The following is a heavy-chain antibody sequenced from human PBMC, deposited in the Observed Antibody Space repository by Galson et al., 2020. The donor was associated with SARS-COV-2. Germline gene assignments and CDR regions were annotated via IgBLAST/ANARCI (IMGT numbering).Heavy chain of an antibody. D-gene: IGHD2-8*01. J-gene: IGHJ4*02. CDR2: IGASDGTT. Sequence: GESLKISCAASGFSFGTYVMRWVRQAPGKGFAWVSSIGASDGTTEYADSVKGRFTISRDNAKYTLYLQMNSLRVEDTATYYCVKPHRTVYGEGYWGQGNLVTVSS. V-gene: IGHV3-23*01. CDR1: GFSFGTYV. CDR3: VKPHRTVYGEGY.